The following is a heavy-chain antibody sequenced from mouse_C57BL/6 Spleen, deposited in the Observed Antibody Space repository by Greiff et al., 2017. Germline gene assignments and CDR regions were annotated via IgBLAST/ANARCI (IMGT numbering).Heavy chain of an antibody. CDR3: ARRGGLGRDYFDY. D-gene: IGHD4-1*01. Sequence: QVQLQQSDAELVKPGASVKISCKVSGYTFTDHTIHWMKQRPEQGLEWIGYIYPRDGSTKYNEKFKGKATLTADKSSSTAYMKLNSLTSEDSAVYFVARRGGLGRDYFDYWGQGTTLTVSS. V-gene: IGHV1-78*01. CDR2: IYPRDGST. CDR1: GYTFTDHT. J-gene: IGHJ2*01.